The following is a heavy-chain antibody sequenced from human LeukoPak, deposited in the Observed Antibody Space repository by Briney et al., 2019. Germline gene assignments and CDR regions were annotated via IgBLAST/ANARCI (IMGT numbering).Heavy chain of an antibody. CDR3: ARGRGYIKQEYFQH. J-gene: IGHJ1*01. D-gene: IGHD5-12*01. V-gene: IGHV3-7*03. CDR2: IKQDGSEK. CDR1: GFIFSSYW. Sequence: GGSLRLSCAASGFIFSSYWMSWVRQAPGKGLEWVANIKQDGSEKYYVDSVKGRFTISRDNAKNSLYLQMNSLRAEDTALYYCARGRGYIKQEYFQHWGQGTLVTVSS.